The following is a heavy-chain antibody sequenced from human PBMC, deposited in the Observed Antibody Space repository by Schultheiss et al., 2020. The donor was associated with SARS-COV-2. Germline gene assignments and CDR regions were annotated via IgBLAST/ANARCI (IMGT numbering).Heavy chain of an antibody. CDR2: ISGSGGST. V-gene: IGHV3-23*01. CDR3: TREMEWELLRYAFDI. Sequence: GESLKISCAASGFTFSSYGMHWVRQAPGKGLEWVSAISGSGGSTYYADSVKGRFTISRDNSKNTLYLQMNSLKTEDTAVYYCTREMEWELLRYAFDIWGQGTMVTVSS. J-gene: IGHJ3*02. D-gene: IGHD1-26*01. CDR1: GFTFSSYG.